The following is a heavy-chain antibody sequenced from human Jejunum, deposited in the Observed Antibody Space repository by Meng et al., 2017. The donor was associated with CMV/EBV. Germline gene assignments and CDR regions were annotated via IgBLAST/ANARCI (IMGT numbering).Heavy chain of an antibody. CDR2: FYSSDTY. Sequence: QGQLQESGPGLVKPSGTRSLTCTAPGGSVNNYYWSWIRQSAGKGLEWIGRFYSSDTYNYHPSLDSRVTMSLDTSKNQFSLNLRSVTAADTATYYCARGPGASTREGFDYWGLGTLVTVSS. J-gene: IGHJ4*02. CDR3: ARGPGASTREGFDY. D-gene: IGHD1-26*01. CDR1: GGSVNNYY. V-gene: IGHV4-4*07.